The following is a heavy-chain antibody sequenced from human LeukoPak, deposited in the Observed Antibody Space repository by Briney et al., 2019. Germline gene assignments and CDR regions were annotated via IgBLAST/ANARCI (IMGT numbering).Heavy chain of an antibody. Sequence: GGSLRLSCAASGFTFSSYWMRWVRQAPGKGLEWVANIKKDGSEKYYVDSVKGRFTISRDNAKNSLYLQMNSLRAEDTAVYYCARDGYSAVKSDYWGQGTLVTVSS. CDR1: GFTFSSYW. D-gene: IGHD2-21*01. CDR3: ARDGYSAVKSDY. CDR2: IKKDGSEK. J-gene: IGHJ4*02. V-gene: IGHV3-7*01.